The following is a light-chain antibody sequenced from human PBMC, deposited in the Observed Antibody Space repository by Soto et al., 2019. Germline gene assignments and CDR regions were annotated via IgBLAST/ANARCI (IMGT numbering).Light chain of an antibody. CDR1: QSISSY. CDR3: QQSYSTLWT. V-gene: IGKV1-39*01. Sequence: DIQMTQSPSSLSASVGDRVTITCRASQSISSYLNWYQQKPGKAPKLLIYAASSLQSGVPSRFSGSGSRTDFTHTISSLQPEDFATYYCQQSYSTLWTFGRGTKVEIK. J-gene: IGKJ1*01. CDR2: AAS.